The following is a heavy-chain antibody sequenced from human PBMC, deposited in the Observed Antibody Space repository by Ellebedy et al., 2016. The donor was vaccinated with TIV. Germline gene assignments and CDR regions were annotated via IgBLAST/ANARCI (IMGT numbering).Heavy chain of an antibody. CDR3: TKGSTTVLDTCVDS. CDR2: ISWNSGTI. CDR1: GFTFDDYA. Sequence: PGGSLRLSCAASGFTFDDYAMHWVRHAPGKGLEWVSGISWNSGTIGSADSVKGRFTISSDNAKNSLYLQMNSLRAEDTVLYFCTKGSTTVLDTCVDSWGQGTLVTVSS. D-gene: IGHD1-1*01. J-gene: IGHJ5*01. V-gene: IGHV3-9*01.